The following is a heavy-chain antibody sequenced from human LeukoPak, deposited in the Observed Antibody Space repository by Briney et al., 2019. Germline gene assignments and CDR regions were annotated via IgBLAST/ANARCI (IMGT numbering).Heavy chain of an antibody. Sequence: GASLKISYQGSGSNFTNYWIGWVRPMPGKGLEWMGIIYPGDSDTRYSPSFQGQVTISADKSISTAYLQWSSLKASDTAMYYCARLGTYYDILTGYSYYFDYWGQGTLVTVSS. J-gene: IGHJ4*02. CDR2: IYPGDSDT. V-gene: IGHV5-51*01. CDR1: GSNFTNYW. CDR3: ARLGTYYDILTGYSYYFDY. D-gene: IGHD3-9*01.